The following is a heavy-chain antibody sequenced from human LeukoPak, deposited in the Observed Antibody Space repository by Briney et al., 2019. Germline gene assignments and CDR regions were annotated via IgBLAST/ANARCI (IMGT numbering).Heavy chain of an antibody. Sequence: SETLSLTCAVYGGSFSGYYWSWIRQPPGKGLEWIGEINHSGSTNYNPSLKSRVTLSVDTSKNQFSLKLSSVTAADTAVYYCARGLFAGDCSSTSCSYDYWGQGTLVTVSS. CDR2: INHSGST. J-gene: IGHJ4*02. V-gene: IGHV4-34*01. D-gene: IGHD2-2*01. CDR3: ARGLFAGDCSSTSCSYDY. CDR1: GGSFSGYY.